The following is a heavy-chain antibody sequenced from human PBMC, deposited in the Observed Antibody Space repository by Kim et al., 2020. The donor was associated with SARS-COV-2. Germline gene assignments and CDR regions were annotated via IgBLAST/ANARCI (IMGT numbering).Heavy chain of an antibody. V-gene: IGHV1-46*01. D-gene: IGHD3-10*01. J-gene: IGHJ6*02. CDR1: GYTFTSYY. CDR2: INPSGGST. Sequence: ASVKVSCKTSGYTFTSYYMHWVRQAPGQGLEWMGIINPSGGSTNFPQKFQDRVIMTRDTSTSTVYMELSSLASEDTAVYYCARGVYGWGGEGGFGMDVWGQGTTVTVSS. CDR3: ARGVYGWGGEGGFGMDV.